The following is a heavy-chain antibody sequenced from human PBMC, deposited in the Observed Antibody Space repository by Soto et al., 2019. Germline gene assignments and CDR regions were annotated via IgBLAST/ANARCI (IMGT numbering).Heavy chain of an antibody. CDR3: ARDLRFLGVGFDF. D-gene: IGHD3-3*01. CDR2: ISAYNGHT. Sequence: QVQLVQSGAEVKNPGASVKVSCKASGYTFTSYGISWVRQAPGQRLEWMGWISAYNGHTNYAQKLQGRVTMTTDTSTSTASMELRSLSSDDTAVDYCARDLRFLGVGFDFWCQGTLVTVSS. J-gene: IGHJ4*02. V-gene: IGHV1-18*04. CDR1: GYTFTSYG.